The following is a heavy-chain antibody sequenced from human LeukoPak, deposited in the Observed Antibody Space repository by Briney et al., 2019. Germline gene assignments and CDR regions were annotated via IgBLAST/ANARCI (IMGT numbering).Heavy chain of an antibody. D-gene: IGHD2-2*02. CDR2: ISADQGNT. V-gene: IGHV1-18*01. CDR1: GYTFSSYA. J-gene: IGHJ4*02. Sequence: GASVKVSCKASGYTFSSYAISWVRQAPGQGLEWMGWISADQGNTHYAQKVQDRVTLTTDTSTGTVYMDLRSLRSDDTAVYYCARVRGLQYHDYWGQGTLVTVSS. CDR3: ARVRGLQYHDY.